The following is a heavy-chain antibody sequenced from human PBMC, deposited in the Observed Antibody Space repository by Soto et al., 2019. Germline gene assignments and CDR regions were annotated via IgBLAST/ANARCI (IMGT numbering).Heavy chain of an antibody. Sequence: QVQLVESGGGVVQPGTSLRLSCAASGFLFRNYAMHWVRQSPAKGLEWLAVISFDGANIFYARAAKGRFTISRDNSKQTLYLQLDSLRPEDTGVYFCARDPYGGYIFDSWGQGTQVTLSS. CDR3: ARDPYGGYIFDS. J-gene: IGHJ4*02. CDR2: ISFDGANI. V-gene: IGHV3-30-3*01. CDR1: GFLFRNYA. D-gene: IGHD5-12*01.